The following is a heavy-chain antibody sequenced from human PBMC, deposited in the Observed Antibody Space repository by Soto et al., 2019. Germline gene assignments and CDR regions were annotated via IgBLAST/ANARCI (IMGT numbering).Heavy chain of an antibody. V-gene: IGHV1-69*06. CDR1: GGTFSSYA. J-gene: IGHJ6*02. D-gene: IGHD1-26*01. Sequence: ASVKVSCKASGGTFSSYAISWVRQAPGQGLEWMGGIIPIFGTANYARRFQGRVTITADKSTSTAYMELRSLRSEDTAVYYCARGTRSGSYYYYGLDVWGQGTTVTVSS. CDR3: ARGTRSGSYYYYGLDV. CDR2: IIPIFGTA.